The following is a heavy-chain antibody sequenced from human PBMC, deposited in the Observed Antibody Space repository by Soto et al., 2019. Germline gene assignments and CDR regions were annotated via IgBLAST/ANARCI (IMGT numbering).Heavy chain of an antibody. V-gene: IGHV1-3*01. CDR3: AYDLVVRGVTPASIGS. D-gene: IGHD3-9*01. Sequence: SVMVSCKASGYTFTSYAMHWVRQAPAQSHEWMGWINAGNGNTKYSQKFQGRVTITRDTSASTPYMELSSLRSEDTAVYYCAYDLVVRGVTPASIGSRGQGTPVSVSS. CDR2: INAGNGNT. J-gene: IGHJ4*02. CDR1: GYTFTSYA.